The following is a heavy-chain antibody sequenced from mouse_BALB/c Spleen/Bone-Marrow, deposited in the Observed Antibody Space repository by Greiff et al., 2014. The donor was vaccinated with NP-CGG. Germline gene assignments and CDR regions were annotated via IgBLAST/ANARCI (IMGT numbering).Heavy chain of an antibody. D-gene: IGHD3-1*01. V-gene: IGHV1-82*01. Sequence: ESGPELVKPGASGKISCKASGYALSSSWMNWVKQRPGQGLEWIGRIYPGDGDTNYNGKFKGKAILTADKSSSTAYMQLSSLTSVDSAVYFCARQLGLYAMDYWGQGTSVTVSS. CDR1: GYALSSSW. J-gene: IGHJ4*01. CDR3: ARQLGLYAMDY. CDR2: IYPGDGDT.